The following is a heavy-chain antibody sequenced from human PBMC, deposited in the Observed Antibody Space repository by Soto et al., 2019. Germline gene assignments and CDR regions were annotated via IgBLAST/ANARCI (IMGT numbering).Heavy chain of an antibody. J-gene: IGHJ4*02. CDR3: ARAGVVGATALDY. D-gene: IGHD1-26*01. Sequence: SETLSLTCAVSGGSISSGGYSWSWIRQPPGKGLEWIGYIYHSGSTYYNPSLKSRVTMSVDTSKNQFSLKLTSVTAVDTAVYYCARAGVVGATALDYWVQGTLVTVSS. CDR2: IYHSGST. CDR1: GGSISSGGYS. V-gene: IGHV4-30-2*01.